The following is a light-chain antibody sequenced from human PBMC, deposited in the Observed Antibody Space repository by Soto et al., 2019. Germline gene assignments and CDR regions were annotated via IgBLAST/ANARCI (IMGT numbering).Light chain of an antibody. CDR1: QSISNW. V-gene: IGKV1-5*01. CDR3: QQYNSYPWT. CDR2: DVS. J-gene: IGKJ1*01. Sequence: DIPMTQFPSTLSASVGDRVTITCRASQSISNWLAWYQQKPGKAPKLLIYDVSSLESGVPSRFSGSGSGTEFTLTISRLQPDDFATYYCQQYNSYPWTFGQGTKVEIK.